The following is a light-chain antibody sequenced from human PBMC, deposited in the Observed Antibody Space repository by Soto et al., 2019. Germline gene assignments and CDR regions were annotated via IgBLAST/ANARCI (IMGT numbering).Light chain of an antibody. CDR1: SSDIGGYNS. CDR2: EVN. Sequence: QSALTQPASVSGSPGQSISISCTGTSSDIGGYNSVSWYQQHPGKAPKLMIYEVNNRPSGVSNRFSASKSGNTASLTISGLQAEDEADYYCSSCTSSSTVVFGGGTKLTVL. V-gene: IGLV2-14*01. CDR3: SSCTSSSTVV. J-gene: IGLJ2*01.